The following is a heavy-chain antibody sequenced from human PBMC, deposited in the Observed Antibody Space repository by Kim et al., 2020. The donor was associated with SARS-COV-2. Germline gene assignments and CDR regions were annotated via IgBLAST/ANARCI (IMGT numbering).Heavy chain of an antibody. CDR2: IDPSDSYT. J-gene: IGHJ4*02. CDR3: ARSITMVRGVSSSVDY. CDR1: GYSFTSYW. D-gene: IGHD3-10*01. Sequence: GESLKISCKGSGYSFTSYWISWVRQMPGKGLEGMWRIDPSDSYTNYSPSFQGHVTISADKSISTAYLQWSSLKASDTAMYYCARSITMVRGVSSSVDYWGEGTLVTVSS. V-gene: IGHV5-10-1*01.